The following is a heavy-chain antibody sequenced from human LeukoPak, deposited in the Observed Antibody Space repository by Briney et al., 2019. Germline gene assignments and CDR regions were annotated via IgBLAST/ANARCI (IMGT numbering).Heavy chain of an antibody. D-gene: IGHD2-2*01. CDR2: IRFDGSDE. CDR1: GFRFRTSG. V-gene: IGHV3-30*02. J-gene: IGHJ3*01. Sequence: PGGSLRLSCAASGFRFRTSGMHWVRQAPGKGLEWVSFIRFDGSDEDHGDSVKGRFTISRDNSKNTMYLQMNSLRAEDTAVYYCAKEVTYCSSSSCNDAFDVWGRGTMVIVSS. CDR3: AKEVTYCSSSSCNDAFDV.